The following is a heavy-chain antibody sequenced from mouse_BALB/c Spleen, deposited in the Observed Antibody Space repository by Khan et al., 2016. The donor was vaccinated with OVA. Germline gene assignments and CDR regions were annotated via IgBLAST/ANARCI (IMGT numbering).Heavy chain of an antibody. CDR1: GFSLTDYG. J-gene: IGHJ4*01. CDR3: AKGLWTHYFDLDY. CDR2: IWAGGTT. D-gene: IGHD1-1*02. V-gene: IGHV2-6-5*01. Sequence: QVQLQQSGPGLVAPSQNLSITCTVSGFSLTDYGVSWIRQPPGMGLEWLGVIWAGGTTYYNSAIKSRLSISKDNSKSQVFLKMISLQTDDTAMYDCAKGLWTHYFDLDYWGQGASVTVSS.